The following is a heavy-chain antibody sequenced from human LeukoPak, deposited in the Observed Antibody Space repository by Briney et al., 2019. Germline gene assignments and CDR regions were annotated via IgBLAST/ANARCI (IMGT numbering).Heavy chain of an antibody. D-gene: IGHD1-26*01. CDR1: GGTFSSYA. Sequence: ASVKVSCKASGGTFSSYAISWVRQAPGQGLEWMGGIIPIFGTANYAQKFQGRVTITADESTSTAYMELSSLRSEDTAVYYCARSWGVGATPGGEWFDPWGQGTLVIVSS. CDR2: IIPIFGTA. V-gene: IGHV1-69*13. J-gene: IGHJ5*02. CDR3: ARSWGVGATPGGEWFDP.